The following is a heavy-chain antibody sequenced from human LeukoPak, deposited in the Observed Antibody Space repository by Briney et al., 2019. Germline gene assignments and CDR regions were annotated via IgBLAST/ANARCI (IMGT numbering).Heavy chain of an antibody. CDR1: GFTFSSYG. Sequence: GGTLRLSCAASGFTFSSYGMSWGRKAPRKGLELVSAISGSGGSTYYADSVKGRFTISRDNSKNTLYLQMNSLRAEDTAVYYCAKSYSRSSRCMDVWGKGTTVTISS. J-gene: IGHJ6*04. CDR3: AKSYSRSSRCMDV. V-gene: IGHV3-23*01. D-gene: IGHD6-13*01. CDR2: ISGSGGST.